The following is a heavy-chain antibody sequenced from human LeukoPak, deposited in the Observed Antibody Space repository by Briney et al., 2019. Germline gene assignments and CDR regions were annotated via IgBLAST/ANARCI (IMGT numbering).Heavy chain of an antibody. J-gene: IGHJ4*02. V-gene: IGHV3-23*01. CDR1: GLTFSSYA. D-gene: IGHD3-9*01. Sequence: GGSLRLSCAASGLTFSSYAMSWVRQAPGKGLEWVSAISGSGGSTYYADSVKGRFTISRDNSKNTLYLQMNSLRAEDTAVYYCAKDRNFDWFNFDYWGQGTLVTVSS. CDR3: AKDRNFDWFNFDY. CDR2: ISGSGGST.